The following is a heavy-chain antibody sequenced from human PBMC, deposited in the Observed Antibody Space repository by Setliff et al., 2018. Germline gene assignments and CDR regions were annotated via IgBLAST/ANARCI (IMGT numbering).Heavy chain of an antibody. CDR1: GFTFSSYW. CDR3: ARSSYSGSYLNV. J-gene: IGHJ6*02. V-gene: IGHV3-7*03. D-gene: IGHD1-26*01. CDR2: IKQDGSEK. Sequence: GESLKISCAASGFTFSSYWMSWVRQAPGKGLEWVANIKQDGSEKYYVDSVKGRFTISRDNAKNSLYLQMNSLRAEDTAVYYCARSSYSGSYLNVWGQGTTVTVSS.